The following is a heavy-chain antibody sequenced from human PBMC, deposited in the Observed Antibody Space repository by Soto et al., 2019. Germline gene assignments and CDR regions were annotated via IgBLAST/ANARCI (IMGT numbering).Heavy chain of an antibody. CDR2: IYYSGST. D-gene: IGHD5-12*01. CDR1: GGSVSSGSYY. V-gene: IGHV4-61*01. Sequence: PSETLSLTCTVSGGSVSSGSYYWSWIRQPPGKGLEWIGYIYYSGSTNYNPSLKSRVTISVDTSKNQFSLKLSSVTAADTAVYYCAREGRSKRGPEWLDPWGQGMLVTVSS. J-gene: IGHJ5*02. CDR3: AREGRSKRGPEWLDP.